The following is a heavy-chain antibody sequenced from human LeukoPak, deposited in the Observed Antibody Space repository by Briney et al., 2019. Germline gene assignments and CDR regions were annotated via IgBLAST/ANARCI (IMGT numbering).Heavy chain of an antibody. D-gene: IGHD6-13*01. CDR3: AKDDSSSWDSLFDY. CDR1: GYTFTSYG. Sequence: SCKASGYTFTSYGMHWVRQAPGKGLEWVAVISYDGSNKYYADSVKGRFTISRDNSKNTLYLQMNSLRAEDTAVYYCAKDDSSSWDSLFDYWGQGTLVTVSS. J-gene: IGHJ4*02. CDR2: ISYDGSNK. V-gene: IGHV3-30*18.